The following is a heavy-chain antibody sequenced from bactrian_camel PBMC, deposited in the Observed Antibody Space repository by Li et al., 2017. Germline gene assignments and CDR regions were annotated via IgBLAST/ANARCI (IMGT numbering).Heavy chain of an antibody. CDR1: AFTFSSYY. Sequence: HVQLVESGGGLVQPGGSLRLSCAASAFTFSSYYMMSWVRQAPGKGLEWVSSIYTGGDSTYYTDSVKGRFTISKDDAKNTLFLQMNGLKPEDTAVYYCAAEINPRGVPDFGYWGQGTQVTVS. CDR3: AAEINPRGVPDFGY. J-gene: IGHJ6*01. CDR2: IYTGGDST. V-gene: IGHV3-2*01.